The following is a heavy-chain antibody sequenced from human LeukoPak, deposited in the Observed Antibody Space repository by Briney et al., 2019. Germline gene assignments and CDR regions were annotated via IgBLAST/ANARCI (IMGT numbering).Heavy chain of an antibody. CDR2: ITASGATT. J-gene: IGHJ4*02. Sequence: GGSLRPSCAASGFTLSTYAMTWVHQAPGKGLQWVSGITASGATTYYADSVKGRFTISRDNSKNTLYLQMNSLRAEDTAVYYCAKDADDYLSYFDYWGQGTLVTVSS. CDR1: GFTLSTYA. D-gene: IGHD4-11*01. CDR3: AKDADDYLSYFDY. V-gene: IGHV3-23*01.